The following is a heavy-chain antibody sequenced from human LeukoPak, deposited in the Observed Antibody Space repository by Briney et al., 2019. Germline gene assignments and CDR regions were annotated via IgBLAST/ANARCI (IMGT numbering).Heavy chain of an antibody. CDR1: GGSFSGYY. CDR2: INHSGST. J-gene: IGHJ6*04. D-gene: IGHD3-10*01. CDR3: ARSRMVRGVTTALGPKSPHGMDV. V-gene: IGHV4-34*01. Sequence: SETLSLTCAVYGGSFSGYYWSWIRQPLGKGLEWIGEINHSGSTNYNPSLKSRVTISVDTSKNQFSLKLSSVTAADTAVYYCARSRMVRGVTTALGPKSPHGMDVWGKGTTVTVSS.